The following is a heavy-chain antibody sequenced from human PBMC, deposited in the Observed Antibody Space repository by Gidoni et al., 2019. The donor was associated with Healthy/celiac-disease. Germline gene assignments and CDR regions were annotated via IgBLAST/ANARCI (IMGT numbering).Heavy chain of an antibody. CDR2: IYHSGST. CDR1: GYSISSGYY. V-gene: IGHV4-38-2*01. D-gene: IGHD6-6*01. J-gene: IGHJ4*02. CDR3: ARWDTSIAARPFDY. Sequence: QVQLQESGPGLVKPSETLSLTCAVSGYSISSGYYWGWIRQPPGKGLEWIGSIYHSGSTYYNPSRKSRVTISVDTSKNQFSLKLSSVTAADTAVYYCARWDTSIAARPFDYWGQGTLVTVSS.